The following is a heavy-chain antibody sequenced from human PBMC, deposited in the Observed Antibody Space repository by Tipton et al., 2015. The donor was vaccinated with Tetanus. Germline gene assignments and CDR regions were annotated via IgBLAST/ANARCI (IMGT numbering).Heavy chain of an antibody. Sequence: TLSLTCAVYGGSFSGYYWSWIRQPPGKGLEWIGEINHSGSTNYNPSLKSRVTISVDTSKNQFSLKLSSVTAADTAVYYCARVPFNGSVSRVVVVPRWFDPWGQGTLVTVSS. CDR2: INHSGST. CDR1: GGSFSGYY. J-gene: IGHJ5*02. CDR3: ARVPFNGSVSRVVVVPRWFDP. V-gene: IGHV4-34*01. D-gene: IGHD2-15*01.